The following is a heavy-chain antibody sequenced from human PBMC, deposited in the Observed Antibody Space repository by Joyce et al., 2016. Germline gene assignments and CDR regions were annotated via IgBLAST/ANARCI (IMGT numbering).Heavy chain of an antibody. CDR1: GFTFSTYY. D-gene: IGHD6-13*01. CDR3: ARESVAAEWFDS. V-gene: IGHV3-48*02. CDR2: MARDSSTI. Sequence: EVQLVESGGTLVQPGGSLRLSCAASGFTFSTYYRTWVRKAPGKGREWVSYMARDSSTIYYADSVKGRLTISRDNAKNSLYLQMNSLTDKDTAVYYCARESVAAEWFDSWGQGTLVTVSS. J-gene: IGHJ5*01.